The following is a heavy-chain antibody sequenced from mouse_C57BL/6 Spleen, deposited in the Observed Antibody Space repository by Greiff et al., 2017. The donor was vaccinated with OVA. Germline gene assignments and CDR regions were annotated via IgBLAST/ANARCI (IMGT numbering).Heavy chain of an antibody. Sequence: QVQLQQPGAELVMPGASVKLSCKASGYTFNSYWMHWVKQRPGQGLEWIGEIDPSDSYNKYKQKFKGKSTFTVHKSSCTAYIQLSSLTSEDSAIDYCARRWYYERADAMDYWGQGTSVTVSS. V-gene: IGHV1-69*01. CDR1: GYTFNSYW. D-gene: IGHD2-4*01. J-gene: IGHJ4*01. CDR2: IDPSDSYN. CDR3: ARRWYYERADAMDY.